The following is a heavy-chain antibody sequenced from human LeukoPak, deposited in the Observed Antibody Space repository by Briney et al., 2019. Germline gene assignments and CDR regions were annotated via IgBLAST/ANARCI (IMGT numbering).Heavy chain of an antibody. J-gene: IGHJ4*02. Sequence: PGGSLRLSCAASGFTFSSYSMNWVREAPGKRLECVSYLSSSSSYIYSADSVKGRFTISRDNAKNSLYLQMNSLRAEDTAVYYCARDWGDPGIAVLGDYWGQGTLVTVSS. V-gene: IGHV3-21*01. CDR2: LSSSSSYI. CDR3: ARDWGDPGIAVLGDY. D-gene: IGHD6-19*01. CDR1: GFTFSSYS.